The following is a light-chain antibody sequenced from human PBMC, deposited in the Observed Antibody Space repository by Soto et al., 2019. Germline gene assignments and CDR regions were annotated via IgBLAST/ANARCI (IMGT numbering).Light chain of an antibody. CDR1: QTIRRY. Sequence: DIQMTQSPSSLSASVGDRVTITCRASQTIRRYLNWYQQKPGEAPNLLIYGASTLQRGVPSRFSGSGSGTDFILTISSLQPEDFATYYCQQSYNTPVTLGGVTKVEIK. CDR3: QQSYNTPVT. J-gene: IGKJ4*01. CDR2: GAS. V-gene: IGKV1-39*01.